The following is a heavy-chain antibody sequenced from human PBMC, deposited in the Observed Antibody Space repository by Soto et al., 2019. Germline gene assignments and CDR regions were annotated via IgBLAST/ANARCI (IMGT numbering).Heavy chain of an antibody. J-gene: IGHJ4*02. CDR2: ISSSSSYI. D-gene: IGHD3-22*01. Sequence: PGGSLRLSCAASGFTFSSYSMNWVRQAPGKGLEWVSSISSSSSYIYYADSVKGRFTISRDNAKNSLYLQMNSLRAEDTAVYYCAREYYYDSSGYHRPLDFDYWGQGTLVTVSS. CDR1: GFTFSSYS. V-gene: IGHV3-21*01. CDR3: AREYYYDSSGYHRPLDFDY.